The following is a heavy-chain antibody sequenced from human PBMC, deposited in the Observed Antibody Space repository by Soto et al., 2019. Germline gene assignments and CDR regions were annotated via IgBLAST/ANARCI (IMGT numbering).Heavy chain of an antibody. D-gene: IGHD1-26*01. CDR3: AKVLPATGIEGGGDAFDI. J-gene: IGHJ3*02. Sequence: GGSLRLSCAASGFTFRSFGMHWIRQAPGKGLEWVALISYDGTNKYYADSVRGRFTISRDNSKNTLYLEMNTLRVEDTAVYYCAKVLPATGIEGGGDAFDIWGQGTMVTVS. V-gene: IGHV3-30*18. CDR2: ISYDGTNK. CDR1: GFTFRSFG.